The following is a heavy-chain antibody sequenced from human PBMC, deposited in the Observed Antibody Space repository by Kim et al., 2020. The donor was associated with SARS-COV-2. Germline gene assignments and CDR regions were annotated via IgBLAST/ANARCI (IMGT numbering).Heavy chain of an antibody. V-gene: IGHV4-59*01. CDR1: GGSISSFY. Sequence: SETLSLTCTVSGGSISSFYWSWIRQPPGKGLEWIGYIYYSGTTSYNPSLKSRVTISGDTSKNQFSLKVRSVTAADTAVYYCARARELYYFDYWGQGTLVTVSS. D-gene: IGHD2-15*01. J-gene: IGHJ4*02. CDR3: ARARELYYFDY. CDR2: IYYSGTT.